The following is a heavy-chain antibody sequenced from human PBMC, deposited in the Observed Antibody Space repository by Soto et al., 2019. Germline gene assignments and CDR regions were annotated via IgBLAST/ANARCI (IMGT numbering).Heavy chain of an antibody. CDR3: ARDTNKWASKARLYTAGMDV. Sequence: VGSLRLSCASSGCIFSRYEMNCVRHAPGKWLEWVSYINTRGNIIHYADSVKGRFTISRDDAKNSLFLQMNSLRAEDTAVYYCARDTNKWASKARLYTAGMDVWGQGTTV. J-gene: IGHJ6*02. CDR2: INTRGNII. D-gene: IGHD5-18*01. V-gene: IGHV3-48*03. CDR1: GCIFSRYE.